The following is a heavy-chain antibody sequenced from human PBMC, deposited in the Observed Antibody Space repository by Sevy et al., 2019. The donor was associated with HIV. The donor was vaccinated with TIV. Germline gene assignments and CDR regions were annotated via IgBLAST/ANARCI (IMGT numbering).Heavy chain of an antibody. CDR2: INHSGST. CDR3: ARKVGDNRHDC. CDR1: GGSFSGYY. V-gene: IGHV4-34*01. J-gene: IGHJ4*02. Sequence: SETLSLTCAVYGGSFSGYYWSWIRQPPGKGLEWMGEINHSGSTNYNPSLKSRVTISVDTSKNQFSLKLSSVTAADTAVYYWARKVGDNRHDCWGQGTLVTVSS. D-gene: IGHD3-16*01.